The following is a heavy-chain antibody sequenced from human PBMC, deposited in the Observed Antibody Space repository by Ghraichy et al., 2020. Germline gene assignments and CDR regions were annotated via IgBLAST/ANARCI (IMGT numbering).Heavy chain of an antibody. CDR2: IAFDGSNQ. CDR3: AKDREYSDYEKISYYYAMDV. D-gene: IGHD5-12*01. CDR1: GFTFSTHG. J-gene: IGHJ6*02. Sequence: GGSLRLSCEASGFTFSTHGMHWVRQAPGKGLKWVAFIAFDGSNQYYADSVKGRFAISRDSSKNTLYLPMISLRPEDTAVYYCAKDREYSDYEKISYYYAMDVWGQGTTVSVSS. V-gene: IGHV3-30*02.